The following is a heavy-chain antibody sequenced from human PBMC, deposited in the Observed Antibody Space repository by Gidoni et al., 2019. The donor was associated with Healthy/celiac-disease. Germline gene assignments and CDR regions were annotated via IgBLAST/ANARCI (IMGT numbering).Heavy chain of an antibody. J-gene: IGHJ4*02. Sequence: QVQLQQWGAGLLKPSETLSLTCAVYGGSFSGYYWSWIRQPPGKGLEWIGEINHSGSTNYNPSLKSRVTISVDTSKNQFSLKLSSVTAADTAVYYCARGALLGVRGSSYFDYWGQGTLVTVSS. CDR3: ARGALLGVRGSSYFDY. V-gene: IGHV4-34*01. CDR1: GGSFSGYY. CDR2: INHSGST. D-gene: IGHD3-10*01.